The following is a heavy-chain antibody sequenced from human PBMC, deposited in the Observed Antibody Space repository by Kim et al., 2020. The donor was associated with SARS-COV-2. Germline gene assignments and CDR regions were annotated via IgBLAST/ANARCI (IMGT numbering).Heavy chain of an antibody. D-gene: IGHD3-9*01. CDR1: GFTFSSYS. Sequence: GGSLRLSCAASGFTFSSYSMNWVRQAPGKGLEWVSSISSSSSYIYYADSVKGRFTISRDNAKNSLYLQMNSLRAEDTAVYYCARGTYDILTSSDYWGQGTLVTVSS. CDR3: ARGTYDILTSSDY. V-gene: IGHV3-21*01. CDR2: ISSSSSYI. J-gene: IGHJ4*02.